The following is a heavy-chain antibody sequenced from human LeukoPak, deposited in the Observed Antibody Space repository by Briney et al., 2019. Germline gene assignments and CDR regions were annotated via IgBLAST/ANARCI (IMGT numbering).Heavy chain of an antibody. V-gene: IGHV3-48*01. D-gene: IGHD2-2*01. J-gene: IGHJ4*02. CDR1: GFTFSSYS. CDR2: ISSSSSTI. Sequence: GGSLRLSFAASGFTFSSYSMNWVRQAPGKGREWVSYISSSSSTIYYADSVKGRFTISRDNAKNSLYLQMNSLRAEDTAVYYCARDLMGFFAVVPAALYFDYWGQGTLVTVSS. CDR3: ARDLMGFFAVVPAALYFDY.